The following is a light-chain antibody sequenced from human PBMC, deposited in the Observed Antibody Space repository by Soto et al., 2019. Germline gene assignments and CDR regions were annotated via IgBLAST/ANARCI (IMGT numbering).Light chain of an antibody. CDR3: CSYGDFRTSWV. CDR1: SSDVGSDYL. Sequence: QSALTQPASVSGSPGQSITISCTGTSSDVGSDYLVSWYQQHPGTAPKLTIYEGTKRPSGVSDRFSGSRSGNTASLTISGLQTEDEGDYFCCSYGDFRTSWVFGGGTKVTVL. V-gene: IGLV2-23*01. CDR2: EGT. J-gene: IGLJ3*02.